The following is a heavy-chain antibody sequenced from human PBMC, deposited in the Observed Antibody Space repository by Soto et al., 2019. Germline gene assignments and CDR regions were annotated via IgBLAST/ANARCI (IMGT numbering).Heavy chain of an antibody. CDR3: ARQIGSCRGGNCYFDY. CDR2: IGSGGSDK. CDR1: GFPFSNYA. V-gene: IGHV3-23*05. Sequence: EVQLLESGGDLVQPGGSLRLSCAVSGFPFSNYAVSWVRQAPGKGLEWVSAIGSGGSDKFYADSVKGRFTISRDNSGNALFLQMNSLRAEETAVYYCARQIGSCRGGNCYFDYWGLGTPVTVSS. D-gene: IGHD2-15*01. J-gene: IGHJ4*02.